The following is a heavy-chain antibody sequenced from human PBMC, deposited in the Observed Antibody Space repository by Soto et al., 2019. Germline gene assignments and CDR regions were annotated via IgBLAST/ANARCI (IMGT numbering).Heavy chain of an antibody. V-gene: IGHV1-69*06. D-gene: IGHD3-22*01. Sequence: QVQLVQSWAEVKKPGSSVKVSCKASGGTFSSYAIRWVRQAPGQGLEWMGGIIPIFGSANYAQKFQGRVTITADKSTSTAYMELSSLRSEDTAVYYCADDSSGYYYFDYWGQGTLVTVSS. J-gene: IGHJ4*02. CDR3: ADDSSGYYYFDY. CDR1: GGTFSSYA. CDR2: IIPIFGSA.